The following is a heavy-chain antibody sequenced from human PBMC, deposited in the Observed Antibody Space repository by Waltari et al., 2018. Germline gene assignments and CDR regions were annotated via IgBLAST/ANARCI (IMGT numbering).Heavy chain of an antibody. Sequence: QVQLVQSGAEVTKPGSSVKVSCKASGGTFSSYAITWVRPAPGQGLEWMGGIIPIFGTANYAQKFQGRVTITADESTNTAYMELSSLRSEDTAVYYCARDQGDRDFWDAFDIWGQGTMVTVSS. CDR2: IIPIFGTA. CDR3: ARDQGDRDFWDAFDI. D-gene: IGHD3-3*01. CDR1: GGTFSSYA. V-gene: IGHV1-69*01. J-gene: IGHJ3*02.